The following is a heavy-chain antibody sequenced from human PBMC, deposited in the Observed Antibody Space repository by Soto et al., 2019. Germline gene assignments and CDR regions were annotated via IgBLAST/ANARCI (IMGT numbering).Heavy chain of an antibody. Sequence: PGGSLRLSCAASGFTFSSYAVHWVRQAPGKGLEWVAVISYDGSNKYYADSVKGRFTISRDNSKNTLYLQMNSLRAEDTAVYYCAREALNYYYGMDVWGQGTTVTVS. CDR2: ISYDGSNK. CDR3: AREALNYYYGMDV. CDR1: GFTFSSYA. D-gene: IGHD3-9*01. V-gene: IGHV3-30-3*01. J-gene: IGHJ6*02.